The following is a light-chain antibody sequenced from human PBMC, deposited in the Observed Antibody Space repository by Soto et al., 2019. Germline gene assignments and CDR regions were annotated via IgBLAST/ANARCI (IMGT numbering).Light chain of an antibody. Sequence: IEVTQCPSSVSVSVGDRVTITCRASQSISSYLNWYQQKPGKAPKLLIYAASSLQSGVPSRFSGSGSGTDFTLTTSRLHPEDFATYYCQQSYSTPRAFGQGTRLE. J-gene: IGKJ5*01. CDR3: QQSYSTPRA. CDR1: QSISSY. V-gene: IGKV1-39*01. CDR2: AAS.